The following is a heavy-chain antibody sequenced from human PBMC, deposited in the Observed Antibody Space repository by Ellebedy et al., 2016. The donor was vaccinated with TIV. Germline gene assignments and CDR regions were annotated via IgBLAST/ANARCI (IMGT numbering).Heavy chain of an antibody. CDR1: GYTFTTYG. CDR3: ARGGQNYFDY. Sequence: ASVKVSCXATGYTFTTYGITWVRQASGQGLEWMGWINAYNGKTNYAQNLQGRVTMTTDTSTTTAYMELRSLRSDDTAVYYCARGGQNYFDYWGQGTLVTVSS. V-gene: IGHV1-18*04. J-gene: IGHJ4*02. CDR2: INAYNGKT.